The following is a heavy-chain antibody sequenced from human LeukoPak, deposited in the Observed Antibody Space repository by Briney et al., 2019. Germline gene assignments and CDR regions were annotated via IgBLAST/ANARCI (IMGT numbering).Heavy chain of an antibody. V-gene: IGHV4-59*13. Sequence: SETPSLTCAVSGGSISSDFWSWIRQPPGKGLEWIGYIRYSGSTSYNPSLTSRVTISVDMSKNQFSLRLSSLTAADTAVYYCARDYGGKFDSWGQGTLVTVSS. CDR2: IRYSGST. CDR1: GGSISSDF. CDR3: ARDYGGKFDS. D-gene: IGHD4-23*01. J-gene: IGHJ4*02.